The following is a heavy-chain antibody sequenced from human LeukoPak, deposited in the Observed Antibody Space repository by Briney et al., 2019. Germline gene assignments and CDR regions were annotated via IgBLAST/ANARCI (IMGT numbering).Heavy chain of an antibody. CDR3: TSNCDTSGYYSFDY. D-gene: IGHD3-22*01. CDR2: INPNSGGT. J-gene: IGHJ4*02. V-gene: IGHV1-2*02. Sequence: ASVKVSYKASGYTFTDFYMHWVRQAPGQGLEWMGWINPNSGGTSYAQKFQGRVTVTRDTSISTAYMELSRLTSDDTALYYCTSNCDTSGYYSFDYWGQGTLVTVSS. CDR1: GYTFTDFY.